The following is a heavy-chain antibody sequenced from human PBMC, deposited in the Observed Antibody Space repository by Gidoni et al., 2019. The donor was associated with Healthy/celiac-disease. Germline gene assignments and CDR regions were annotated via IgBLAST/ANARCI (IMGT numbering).Heavy chain of an antibody. Sequence: EVQRLEAGGGVVQPGGYMRTSCADYGCTFSSYAMGRVRQAPGKGLGWVSAIIGSGGSTYYADSVKVRFTISRDNSKNTLYLLMNSLRAEDTAVYYCAKDLSWYEKIFWGQGPLVTVSS. V-gene: IGHV3-23*01. J-gene: IGHJ4*02. CDR1: GCTFSSYA. D-gene: IGHD6-13*01. CDR2: IIGSGGST. CDR3: AKDLSWYEKIF.